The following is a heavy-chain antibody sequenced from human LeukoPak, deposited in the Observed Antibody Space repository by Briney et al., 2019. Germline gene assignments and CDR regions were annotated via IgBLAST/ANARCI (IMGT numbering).Heavy chain of an antibody. CDR2: ISSSRSTI. V-gene: IGHV3-48*02. J-gene: IGHJ6*02. CDR1: GFSFSSYS. Sequence: GGSLRLSCAASGFSFSSYSMNWVRQAPGKGLEWVSYISSSRSTIYYADSVKGRFTISRDNAKNSLYLQMNSLRDEDTAVYYCATREYYYYGMDVWGQGTTVTVSS. CDR3: ATREYYYYGMDV.